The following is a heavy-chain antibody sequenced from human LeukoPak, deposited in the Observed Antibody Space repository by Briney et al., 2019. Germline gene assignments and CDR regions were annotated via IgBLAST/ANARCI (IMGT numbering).Heavy chain of an antibody. J-gene: IGHJ4*02. V-gene: IGHV3-30*18. Sequence: GRSLRLSCVVSGFTFRNAGMHWVRQAPGRGLEWVAVISSDGSSKYYTGSVKGRFTISRDDSKNTLYLEMNSLRTEDTAVYYCAKDKGRKFFDYWGQGTLVTASS. CDR1: GFTFRNAG. CDR2: ISSDGSSK. CDR3: AKDKGRKFFDY.